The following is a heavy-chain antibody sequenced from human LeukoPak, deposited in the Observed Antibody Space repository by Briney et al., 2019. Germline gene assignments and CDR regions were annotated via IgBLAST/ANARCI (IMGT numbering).Heavy chain of an antibody. V-gene: IGHV3-73*01. D-gene: IGHD5-18*01. CDR1: GFTFSGSS. Sequence: AGGSLRLSCAASGFTFSGSSIHWVRQASGKGLEWVGRIRSKANSYATAYAASVAGRFTISRDDSQNTAYLQMNSLKTEDAAVYYCSRYVDTPLDYWGQGALATVSS. J-gene: IGHJ4*02. CDR3: SRYVDTPLDY. CDR2: IRSKANSYAT.